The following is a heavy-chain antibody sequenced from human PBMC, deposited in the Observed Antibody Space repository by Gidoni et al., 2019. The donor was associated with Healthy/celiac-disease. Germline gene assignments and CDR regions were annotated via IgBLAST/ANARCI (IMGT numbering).Heavy chain of an antibody. V-gene: IGHV3-9*01. J-gene: IGHJ4*02. CDR3: AKDGRYSGSRVGYYFDY. CDR2: ISWNSGSI. Sequence: EVQLVESGGDLVQPGRSLRLSCAASGFTFDDYAMHWVRPAPGKGPEWVSGISWNSGSIGYADSVKGRFTISRDNAKNSLFLQMNSLRAEDTALYYCAKDGRYSGSRVGYYFDYWGQGTLVTVSS. CDR1: GFTFDDYA. D-gene: IGHD1-26*01.